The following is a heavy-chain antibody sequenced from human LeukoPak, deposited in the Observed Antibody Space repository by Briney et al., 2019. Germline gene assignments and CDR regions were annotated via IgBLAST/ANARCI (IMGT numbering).Heavy chain of an antibody. D-gene: IGHD1-26*01. V-gene: IGHV4-59*08. CDR3: ARHGGGGESYPRVIDY. CDR2: IYYSVSI. CDR1: GGSISPYF. Sequence: SGTLSLTCTGSGGSISPYFWRWLRQPPGKGLDGIGYIYYSVSINYDPSLNSRVTISGDTSKNQFSLKMSSMTAADAAVYYCARHGGGGESYPRVIDYWGQGNLVTVSS. J-gene: IGHJ4*02.